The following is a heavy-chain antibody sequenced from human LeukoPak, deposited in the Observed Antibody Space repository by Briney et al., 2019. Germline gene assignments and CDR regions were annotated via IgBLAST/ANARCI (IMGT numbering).Heavy chain of an antibody. CDR1: EFTFSGYG. CDR2: IRYDGSNK. D-gene: IGHD4-11*01. J-gene: IGHJ4*02. Sequence: GGSLRLSYAASEFTFSGYGMYWVRQAPGKGLEWVAFIRYDGSNKYYADAVKGRFTISRDNSKNTLYLQMNSLRAEDTAVYYCAKDRRDSSRTEIDYWGQGTLVTVSS. CDR3: AKDRRDSSRTEIDY. V-gene: IGHV3-30*02.